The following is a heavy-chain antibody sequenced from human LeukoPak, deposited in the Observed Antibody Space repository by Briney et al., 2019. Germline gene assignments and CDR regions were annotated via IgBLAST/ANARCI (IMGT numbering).Heavy chain of an antibody. CDR3: ATRYCTIPACRASSYHCMDN. Sequence: GGSLRLSCAASGFTFSSYWMTWVRQAPGKGLEWVANIKQDGSEAYYVDSVKGRFTVSRDNAKNSLYLQLNSLGAEDTAVYYCATRYCTIPACRASSYHCMDNWGKGTTVTVPS. CDR2: IKQDGSEA. D-gene: IGHD2-8*01. J-gene: IGHJ6*03. CDR1: GFTFSSYW. V-gene: IGHV3-7*01.